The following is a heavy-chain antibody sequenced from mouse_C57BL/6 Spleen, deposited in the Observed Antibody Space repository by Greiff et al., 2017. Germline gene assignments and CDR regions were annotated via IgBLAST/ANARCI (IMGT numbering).Heavy chain of an antibody. CDR3: TRRSYLGNQGYFDV. CDR2: ISSGGDYI. CDR1: GFTFSSYA. J-gene: IGHJ1*03. Sequence: EVQVVESGEGLVKPGGSLKLSCAASGFTFSSYAMSWVRQTPEKRLEWVAYISSGGDYIYYADTVKGRFTISRDNARSTLYLWMSSLNSEDTAMYYCTRRSYLGNQGYFDVWGTGTTVTVSS. V-gene: IGHV5-9-1*02. D-gene: IGHD5-5*01.